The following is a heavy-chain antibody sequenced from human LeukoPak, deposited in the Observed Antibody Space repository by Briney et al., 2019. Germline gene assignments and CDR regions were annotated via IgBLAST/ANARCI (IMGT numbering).Heavy chain of an antibody. CDR3: AKDGFDYYDSSGYYYFNY. V-gene: IGHV3-23*01. D-gene: IGHD3-22*01. Sequence: PGGSLRLSCAASGFAFSFYAMSWVRQAPGKGPEWVSTINASGGNTYFAGSVKGRFTISRDNSKNTLYLQMNSLRAEDTAVYYCAKDGFDYYDSSGYYYFNYWGQGTLVTVSS. CDR2: INASGGNT. CDR1: GFAFSFYA. J-gene: IGHJ4*02.